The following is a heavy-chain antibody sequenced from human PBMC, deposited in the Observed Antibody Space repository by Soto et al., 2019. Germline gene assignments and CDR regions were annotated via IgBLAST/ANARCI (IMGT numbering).Heavy chain of an antibody. CDR2: IYYSGST. Sequence: SETLSLTCTVSGGSISSYYWSWIRQPPGKGLEWIGYIYYSGSTNYNPSLKSRVTISVDTSKNQFSLKLSSVTAADTAVYYCARKRVVPPHGSGFDPGGQGTLVTVPS. D-gene: IGHD2-2*01. J-gene: IGHJ5*02. CDR1: GGSISSYY. V-gene: IGHV4-59*01. CDR3: ARKRVVPPHGSGFDP.